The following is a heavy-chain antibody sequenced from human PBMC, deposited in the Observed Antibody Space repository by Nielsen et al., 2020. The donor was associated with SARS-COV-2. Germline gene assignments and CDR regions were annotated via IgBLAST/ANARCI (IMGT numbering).Heavy chain of an antibody. J-gene: IGHJ4*02. Sequence: SVKVSCKASGGTFSSYAISWVRQAPGQGLEWMGGIIPIFGTANYAQKFQGRVTITADKSTSTAYMELSSLRSEDTAVYYCARGRYCSGGSCGNGNWDYFDYWGQGTPVTVSS. CDR1: GGTFSSYA. V-gene: IGHV1-69*06. CDR3: ARGRYCSGGSCGNGNWDYFDY. CDR2: IIPIFGTA. D-gene: IGHD2-15*01.